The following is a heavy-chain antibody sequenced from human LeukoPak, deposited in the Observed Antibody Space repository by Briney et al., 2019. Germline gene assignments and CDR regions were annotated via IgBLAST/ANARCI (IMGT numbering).Heavy chain of an antibody. J-gene: IGHJ6*03. CDR2: IYYSGST. CDR3: ARELGSYYCYYMDV. D-gene: IGHD7-27*01. V-gene: IGHV4-59*01. Sequence: PSETLSLTCTVSGGSISSYYWSWIRQPPGKGLEWIGYIYYSGSTNYNPSLKSRVTISVDTSKNQFSLKLSSVTAADTAMYYCARELGSYYCYYMDVWGKGTTVTVSS. CDR1: GGSISSYY.